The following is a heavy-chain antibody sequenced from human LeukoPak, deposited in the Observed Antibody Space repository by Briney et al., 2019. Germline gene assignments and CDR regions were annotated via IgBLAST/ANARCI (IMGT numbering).Heavy chain of an antibody. V-gene: IGHV3-64D*06. Sequence: PGGSLRLSCSASGFTFSSYAMHWVRQAPGKGLEYVSTTGSNGASTYADSVKGRFTISRDNSKNTLYLQMSSLRTEDTAMYYCVKDPGYSSRWYFDYWGQGTLVTVSS. J-gene: IGHJ4*02. CDR3: VKDPGYSSRWYFDY. D-gene: IGHD6-13*01. CDR1: GFTFSSYA. CDR2: TGSNGAST.